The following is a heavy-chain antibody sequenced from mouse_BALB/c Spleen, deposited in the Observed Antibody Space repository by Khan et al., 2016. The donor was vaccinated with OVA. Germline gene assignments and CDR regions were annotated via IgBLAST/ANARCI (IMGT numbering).Heavy chain of an antibody. D-gene: IGHD1-2*01. CDR3: ARRGGLTTATGY. CDR1: GYTFSSYW. CDR2: ILPGSGST. Sequence: VQLQQSGAELMKPGASVKISCKATGYTFSSYWIEWVKQRPGHGLEWIGEILPGSGSTNYNEKFKGKATFTVDTSSNTAYMQLSSLTSEDSAVYSWARRGGLTTATGYWGQGTTLTVSS. V-gene: IGHV1-9*01. J-gene: IGHJ2*01.